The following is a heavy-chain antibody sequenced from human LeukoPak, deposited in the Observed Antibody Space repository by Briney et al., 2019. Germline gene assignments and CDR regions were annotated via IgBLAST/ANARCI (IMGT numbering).Heavy chain of an antibody. CDR3: ARVWGSSSWLDY. CDR1: GGSIDTYY. Sequence: PSETLSLTCTVSGGSIDTYYWSWIRQSAGKGLEWIGRVFPSGSASYNPSLKSRVTMSGDTSKNQFSLKMRSVTAADTAVYYCARVWGSSSWLDYWGQGTMVTVSS. V-gene: IGHV4-4*07. CDR2: VFPSGSA. J-gene: IGHJ3*01. D-gene: IGHD6-13*01.